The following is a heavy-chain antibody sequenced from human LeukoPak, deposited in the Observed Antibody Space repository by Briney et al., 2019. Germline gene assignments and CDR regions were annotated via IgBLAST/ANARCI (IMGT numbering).Heavy chain of an antibody. CDR1: GFTFSSYS. Sequence: GGSLRLSCAVSGFTFSSYSMNWVRQAPGKGLEWVSSISSSSSYIYYADSVKGRFTISRDNAKNSLYLQMNSLRAEDTAVYHCARDRNWDTDYWDQGTLVTVSS. J-gene: IGHJ4*02. CDR2: ISSSSSYI. D-gene: IGHD7-27*01. CDR3: ARDRNWDTDY. V-gene: IGHV3-21*01.